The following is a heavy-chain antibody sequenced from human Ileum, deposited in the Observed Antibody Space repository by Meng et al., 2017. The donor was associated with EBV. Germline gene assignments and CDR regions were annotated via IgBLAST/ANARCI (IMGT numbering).Heavy chain of an antibody. J-gene: IGHJ4*02. CDR1: GGSISVINW. CDR2: MSDSGIT. V-gene: IGHV4-4*02. Sequence: QWQLRESGPGLVNPSGPLSLTCAVSGGSISVINWWSWVRQSPEKGLEWIGEMSDSGITHYNPSLKSRVTISADKSNNQFSLKLTSVTSADTAVYFCAKNGEKYFEYWGQGTLVTVSS. CDR3: AKNGEKYFEY.